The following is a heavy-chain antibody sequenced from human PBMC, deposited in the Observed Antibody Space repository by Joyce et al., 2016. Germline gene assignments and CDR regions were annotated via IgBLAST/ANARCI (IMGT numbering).Heavy chain of an antibody. V-gene: IGHV1-69*14. D-gene: IGHD2-2*01. CDR2: ISPGVVKP. CDR1: GGSFGAQT. J-gene: IGHJ3*01. CDR3: ASGVAGYCSSSTCPRPLDV. Sequence: QVHLVQSGAEVKMPGSSVKVSCTASGGSFGAQTLNWVRQTSGQGFEWMGGISPGVVKPHYAQKFQGTVSITADTGTDTVFREVRSLTSDDTAMYYCASGVAGYCSSSTCPRPLDVWGQGTMVIVS.